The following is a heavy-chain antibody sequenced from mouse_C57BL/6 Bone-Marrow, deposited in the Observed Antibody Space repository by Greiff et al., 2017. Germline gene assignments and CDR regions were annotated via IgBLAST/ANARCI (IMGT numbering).Heavy chain of an antibody. V-gene: IGHV5-9-1*02. D-gene: IGHD2-4*01. CDR1: GFTFSSYA. J-gene: IGHJ2*01. CDR2: ISSGGDYI. CDR3: TRGLNDYDGVDN. Sequence: EVKLVESGEGLVKPGGSLKLSCAASGFTFSSYAMSWVRQTPEKRLEWVAYISSGGDYIYYADTVKGRFTISRDNARNTLYLQMSSLKSEDTAMYYCTRGLNDYDGVDNWGQGTALTVTS.